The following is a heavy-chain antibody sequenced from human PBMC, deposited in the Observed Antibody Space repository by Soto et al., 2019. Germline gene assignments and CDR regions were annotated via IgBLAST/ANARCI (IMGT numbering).Heavy chain of an antibody. CDR1: GGSISSGGYS. CDR2: VHHTGST. CDR3: ARGLWNDVFQY. Sequence: PSETLSLTCAVSGGSISSGGYSWTRIRQPPGKGLEWIGYVHHTGSTTYNPSLKTRVNISVDRPNNQFFLTLTSATAADSAIYYCARGLWNDVFQYWGRGILVTVSS. J-gene: IGHJ1*01. V-gene: IGHV4-30-2*01. D-gene: IGHD1-1*01.